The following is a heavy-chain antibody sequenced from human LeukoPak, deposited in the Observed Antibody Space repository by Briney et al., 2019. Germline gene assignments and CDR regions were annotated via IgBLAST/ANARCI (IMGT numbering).Heavy chain of an antibody. CDR1: GYSFTSYW. V-gene: IGHV5-51*01. J-gene: IGHJ4*02. CDR3: ARPLGYCSSTSCYIAFDY. D-gene: IGHD2-2*02. CDR2: IYPGDSDT. Sequence: GASLQISCKGSGYSFTSYWIGWVRPLPGKSLEWMGIIYPGDSDTRYSPSFQGQVTISADKSISTAYLQWSSLKASDTAMYYCARPLGYCSSTSCYIAFDYWGQGTLVTVSS.